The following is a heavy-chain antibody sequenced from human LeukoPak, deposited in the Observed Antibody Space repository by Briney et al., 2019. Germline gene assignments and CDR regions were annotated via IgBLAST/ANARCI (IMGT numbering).Heavy chain of an antibody. D-gene: IGHD6-19*01. J-gene: IGHJ5*02. CDR1: GYTFTSYD. CDR3: ATFLAYSSGWYYWFDP. V-gene: IGHV1-24*01. Sequence: GASVTVSCKASGYTFTSYDINWVRQAPGKGVEWMGGFDPEDGETIYAQKFQGRVTMTEDTSTDTAYMELSSLRSEDTAVYYCATFLAYSSGWYYWFDPWGQGTLVTVSS. CDR2: FDPEDGET.